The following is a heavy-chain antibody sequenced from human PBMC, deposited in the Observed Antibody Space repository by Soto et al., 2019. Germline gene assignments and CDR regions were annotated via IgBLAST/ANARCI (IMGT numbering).Heavy chain of an antibody. V-gene: IGHV1-8*01. CDR3: ARGHSRISGKVQDNWFDP. D-gene: IGHD2-15*01. CDR1: GYTFSSYD. CDR2: MNPNGVNR. J-gene: IGHJ5*02. Sequence: QVQLVQSGAEVKKPGASVKVSCKASGYTFSSYDINWERQATGQGLEWMGWMNPNGVNRGCAQKFPGRGIMTSDTPIPTAYMELRSLTSEDTAVYYWARGHSRISGKVQDNWFDPWGQGTLVTVSS.